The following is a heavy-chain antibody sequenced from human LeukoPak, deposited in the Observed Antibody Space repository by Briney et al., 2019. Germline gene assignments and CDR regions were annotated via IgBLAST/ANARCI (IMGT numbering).Heavy chain of an antibody. Sequence: PGGSLRLSCAASGFTFSSYSMNWVRQAPGKGLEWVSSISSSSSYIYYADSVKGRFTISRDNAKNSLYLQMNSLRAEDTAVYYCARVTPFPYSSSSDFQHWGQGTLVTVSS. CDR1: GFTFSSYS. D-gene: IGHD6-13*01. V-gene: IGHV3-21*01. J-gene: IGHJ1*01. CDR2: ISSSSSYI. CDR3: ARVTPFPYSSSSDFQH.